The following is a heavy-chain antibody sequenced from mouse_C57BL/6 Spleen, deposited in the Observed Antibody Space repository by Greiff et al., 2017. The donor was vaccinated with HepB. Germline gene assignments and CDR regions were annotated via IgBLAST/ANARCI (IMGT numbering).Heavy chain of an antibody. CDR2: IDPSDSYT. CDR1: GYTFTSYW. Sequence: QVHVKQPGAELVKPGASVKLSCKASGYTFTSYWMQWVKQRPGQGLEWIGEIDPSDSYTNYNQKFKGKATLTVDTSSSTAYMQLSSLTSEDSAVYYCARGDSGSSYGVGYYYAMDYWGQGTSVTVSS. V-gene: IGHV1-50*01. CDR3: ARGDSGSSYGVGYYYAMDY. D-gene: IGHD1-1*01. J-gene: IGHJ4*01.